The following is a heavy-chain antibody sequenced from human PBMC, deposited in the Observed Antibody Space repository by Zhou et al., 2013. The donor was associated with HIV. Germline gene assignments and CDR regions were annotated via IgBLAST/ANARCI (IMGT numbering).Heavy chain of an antibody. J-gene: IGHJ4*02. D-gene: IGHD3-16*01. CDR3: ATVPHLSGATVDMTAIGGGDY. V-gene: IGHV1-24*01. CDR1: GYTLADLA. CDR2: FDPDDVMT. Sequence: QVQLLQSGAEVKPPGASVKVSCKVFGYTLADLAIHWVRLPPGQGLEWVGGFDPDDVMTVYAQKFEGRVTLTQDASSDTAYMSMSSLTSDDTAVYYCATVPHLSGATVDMTAIGGGDYWGRGTPVTVSS.